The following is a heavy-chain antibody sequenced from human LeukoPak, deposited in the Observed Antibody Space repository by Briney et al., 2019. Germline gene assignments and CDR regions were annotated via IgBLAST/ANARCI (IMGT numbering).Heavy chain of an antibody. Sequence: PGGSLGLSCAASGFTFDDYGMSWVRQAPGKGLEWVSGINWNGGSTGYADSVKGRFTISRDNAKNSLYLQMNSLRAEDTALYYCASCGGDCHWYAFDIWGQGTMVTVSS. V-gene: IGHV3-20*04. D-gene: IGHD2-21*02. J-gene: IGHJ3*02. CDR1: GFTFDDYG. CDR3: ASCGGDCHWYAFDI. CDR2: INWNGGST.